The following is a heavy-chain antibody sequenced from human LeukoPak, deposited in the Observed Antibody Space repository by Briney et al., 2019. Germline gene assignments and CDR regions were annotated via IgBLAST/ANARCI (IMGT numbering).Heavy chain of an antibody. D-gene: IGHD2-15*01. CDR3: AKYLQPSGAPYALDF. J-gene: IGHJ3*01. CDR1: GFSVSTYA. CDR2: IASSGNI. Sequence: QPGGSLRLSCSASGFSVSTYAMGWVRQTPVRGLEWVASIASSGNIMYAESLKGRFTISRDSSTNTVFLQINSLRAEDTAVYHCAKYLQPSGAPYALDFWGQGTKVTVSS. V-gene: IGHV3-23*01.